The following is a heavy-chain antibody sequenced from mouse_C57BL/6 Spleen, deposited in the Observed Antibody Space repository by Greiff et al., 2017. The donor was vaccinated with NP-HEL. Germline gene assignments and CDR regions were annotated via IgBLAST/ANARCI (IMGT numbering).Heavy chain of an antibody. J-gene: IGHJ4*01. V-gene: IGHV1-82*01. CDR1: GYAFSSSW. Sequence: VQLQQSGPELVKPGASVKISCKASGYAFSSSWMNWVKQRPGKGLEWIGRIYPGDGDTNYNGKFKGKATLTADKSSSTAYMQLSSLTSEDSAVYFCAYGSILYYAMDYWGQGTSVTVSS. D-gene: IGHD1-1*01. CDR3: AYGSILYYAMDY. CDR2: IYPGDGDT.